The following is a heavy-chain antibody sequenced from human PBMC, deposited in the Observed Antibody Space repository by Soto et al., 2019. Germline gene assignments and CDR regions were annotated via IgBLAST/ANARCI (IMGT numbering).Heavy chain of an antibody. J-gene: IGHJ4*02. CDR2: ISGSGGSA. CDR1: GFTFSSYA. V-gene: IGHV3-23*01. D-gene: IGHD6-6*01. CDR3: AKTGARIAVRDFDY. Sequence: PGGSLRLSCAASGFTFSSYAISWVRQAPGKGLEWVSAISGSGGSASYADSVKGRFTISRDNSKNTLYLQMNSLRAEDTAVYYCAKTGARIAVRDFDYWGQGTQVTVSS.